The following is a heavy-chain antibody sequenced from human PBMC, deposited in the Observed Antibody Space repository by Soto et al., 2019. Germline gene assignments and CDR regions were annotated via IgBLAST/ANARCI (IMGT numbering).Heavy chain of an antibody. CDR3: ARLVAGYCSSTSCRINWFDP. CDR2: IYYSGST. D-gene: IGHD2-2*01. V-gene: IGHV4-59*08. J-gene: IGHJ5*02. CDR1: GGSISSYY. Sequence: SETLSLTCTVSGGSISSYYWSWIRQPPGKGLEWIGYIYYSGSTNYNPSLKSRVTISVDTSKNQFSLKLSSVTAADTAVYYCARLVAGYCSSTSCRINWFDPWGQGTLVTVSS.